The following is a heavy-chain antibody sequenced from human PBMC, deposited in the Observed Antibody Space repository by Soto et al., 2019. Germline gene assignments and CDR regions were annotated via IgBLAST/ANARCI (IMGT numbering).Heavy chain of an antibody. V-gene: IGHV4-4*01. Sequence: SLTCGVSGGTIRSPYWWTWVRQPPGKGLEWIGEIFQSGSTNYTPSLESRVTISVDKSKNQFSLTLTSVTAADTAVYFCARGRGRYSSGWSWFDPWGQGILVTVSS. CDR1: GGTIRSPYW. J-gene: IGHJ5*02. CDR3: ARGRGRYSSGWSWFDP. CDR2: IFQSGST. D-gene: IGHD6-19*01.